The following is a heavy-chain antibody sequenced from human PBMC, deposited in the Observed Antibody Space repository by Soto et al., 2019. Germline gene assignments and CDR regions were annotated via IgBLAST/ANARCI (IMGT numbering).Heavy chain of an antibody. CDR1: RFTFSYYG. V-gene: IGHV3-23*01. CDR3: AKDRGGFARGWEYYDF. CDR2: ISASGGST. D-gene: IGHD6-19*01. J-gene: IGHJ4*02. Sequence: PGGSLRLSCAASRFTFSYYGMHWVRQAPGKGLEWVSSISASGGSTYYGDSLKGRFTISRDNSKNTLNLHIKSLGVEDSAVYYCAKDRGGFARGWEYYDFWGQGTQVTVSS.